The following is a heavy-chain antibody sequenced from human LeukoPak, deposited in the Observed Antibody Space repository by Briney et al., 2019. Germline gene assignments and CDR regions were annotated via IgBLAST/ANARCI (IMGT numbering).Heavy chain of an antibody. CDR1: GFTFSSNA. V-gene: IGHV3-30-3*01. CDR2: ISYDGGNT. Sequence: PGGSLRLSCAASGFTFSSNAIHWVRQAPGKGLEWVAEISYDGGNTYYADSVKGRFTISRDNSKNTLYLQVNSLRAEDTAVYYCAKEGTGIHFDYWGQGTLVTVSS. D-gene: IGHD1-1*01. J-gene: IGHJ4*02. CDR3: AKEGTGIHFDY.